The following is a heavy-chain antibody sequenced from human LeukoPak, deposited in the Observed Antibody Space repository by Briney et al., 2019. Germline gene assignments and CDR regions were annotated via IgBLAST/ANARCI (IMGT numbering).Heavy chain of an antibody. J-gene: IGHJ4*02. D-gene: IGHD2-2*02. CDR1: GYTFGDYA. CDR2: IRNKAYGGTT. CDR3: TKYTAYYFDY. Sequence: GGSLRLSCTTSGYTFGDYAMSWFRQAPGKGLEWVGFIRNKAYGGTTEYAASVEGRFTISRDDSKSIAYLQMNSLRIEDTAVYYCTKYTAYYFDYWGQGILVSVSS. V-gene: IGHV3-49*03.